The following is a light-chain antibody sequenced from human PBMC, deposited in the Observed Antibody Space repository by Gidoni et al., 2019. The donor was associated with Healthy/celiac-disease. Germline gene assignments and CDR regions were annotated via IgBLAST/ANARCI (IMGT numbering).Light chain of an antibody. CDR2: GAS. Sequence: EIVLTQSPGTLSLSPGERATLSCRASQSVSSSYVAWYQQKPGQAPRLLIYGASSRATGIPDRFSGSGSVTDFTLTISRLEPEDFAVYYCQQYGSSRLMYTFGQGTKLEIK. CDR3: QQYGSSRLMYT. V-gene: IGKV3-20*01. J-gene: IGKJ2*01. CDR1: QSVSSSY.